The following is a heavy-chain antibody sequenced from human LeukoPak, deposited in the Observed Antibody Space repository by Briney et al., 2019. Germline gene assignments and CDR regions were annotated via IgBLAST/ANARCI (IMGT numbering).Heavy chain of an antibody. D-gene: IGHD1-26*01. Sequence: GGSLRLSCAASGFTFKNYGMHWVRQAPGKGLEWVAFIRYDGSDKYYADSVKGRFTISRDNSKNTLYLQMNSLRAEDTAVYYCAKVSVGATHFDYWGQGTLVTVSS. J-gene: IGHJ4*02. V-gene: IGHV3-30*02. CDR1: GFTFKNYG. CDR2: IRYDGSDK. CDR3: AKVSVGATHFDY.